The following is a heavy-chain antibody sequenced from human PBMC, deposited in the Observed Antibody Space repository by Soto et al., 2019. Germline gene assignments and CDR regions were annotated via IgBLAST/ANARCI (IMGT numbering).Heavy chain of an antibody. Sequence: QVQLVQSGAEVKTPGSSVKVSCKASGGTFNSYSIDWVRQAPGQGLEWMGGIIPMSGSPNYAQRFLGRVTMSADKSTCTVHMEVNSLTYEDTGVYYCARRGRESANWFDPWGQGTLVTVSS. CDR2: IIPMSGSP. CDR3: ARRGRESANWFDP. J-gene: IGHJ5*02. V-gene: IGHV1-69*06. CDR1: GGTFNSYS.